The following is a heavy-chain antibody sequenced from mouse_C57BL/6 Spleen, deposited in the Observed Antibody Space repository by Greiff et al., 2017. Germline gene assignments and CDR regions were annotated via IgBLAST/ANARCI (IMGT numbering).Heavy chain of an antibody. J-gene: IGHJ4*01. Sequence: VQLQQSGPELVKPGASVKIPCKASGYTFTDYNMDWVKQSHGKSLEWIGDINPNNGGTIYNQKFKGKATLTVDKSSSTAYMELRSLTSEDTAVYYCARSPGLLREGYYAMDYWGQGTSVTVSS. V-gene: IGHV1-18*01. CDR3: ARSPGLLREGYYAMDY. CDR2: INPNNGGT. CDR1: GYTFTDYN. D-gene: IGHD2-3*01.